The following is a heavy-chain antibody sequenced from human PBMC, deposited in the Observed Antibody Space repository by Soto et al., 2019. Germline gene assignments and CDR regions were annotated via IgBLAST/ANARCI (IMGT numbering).Heavy chain of an antibody. CDR1: GFYFSSYA. Sequence: EVRLLESGGDLVQPGGSLRLSCAASGFYFSSYAMGWVRQAPGKGLELVASIDIGGGSTHSADSVTGRFTVSRDNSKNTLYLQMNSLRAEDTATYVCAQLSVSLIEVMNYYFDYWCQGTLVTVSS. CDR2: IDIGGGST. D-gene: IGHD3-22*01. V-gene: IGHV3-23*01. CDR3: AQLSVSLIEVMNYYFDY. J-gene: IGHJ4*02.